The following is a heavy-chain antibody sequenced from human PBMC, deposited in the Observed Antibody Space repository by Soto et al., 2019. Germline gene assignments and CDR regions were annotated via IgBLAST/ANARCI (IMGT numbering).Heavy chain of an antibody. CDR1: GGSISSGDYY. Sequence: SETLSLTCTVSGGSISSGDYYWSWIRQHPGKGLEWIGYIYYSGSTYYNPSLKSRVTISVDTSKNQFSLKLSSVTAADTAVDYYARGMTTLTTFDYRGKVTLVTVS. D-gene: IGHD4-17*01. J-gene: IGHJ4*02. CDR3: ARGMTTLTTFDY. CDR2: IYYSGST. V-gene: IGHV4-31*03.